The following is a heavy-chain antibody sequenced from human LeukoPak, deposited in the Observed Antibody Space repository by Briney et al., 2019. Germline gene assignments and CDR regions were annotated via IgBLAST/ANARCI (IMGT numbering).Heavy chain of an antibody. V-gene: IGHV1-18*04. Sequence: ASVKLSCKASGYTFTGYYMHWVRQAPGQGLEWMGWISGYNGNTNYAQQKLQGRVTMTTDTSTSTAYMELRSLRSDDTAVYYCARGSTARYYYDSSGYYRGAVDYWGQGTLVTISS. J-gene: IGHJ4*02. CDR3: ARGSTARYYYDSSGYYRGAVDY. CDR1: GYTFTGYY. CDR2: ISGYNGNT. D-gene: IGHD3-22*01.